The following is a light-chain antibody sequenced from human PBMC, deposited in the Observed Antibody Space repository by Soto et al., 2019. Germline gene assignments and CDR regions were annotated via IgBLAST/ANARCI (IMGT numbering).Light chain of an antibody. J-gene: IGKJ1*01. CDR3: QEYLLNS. Sequence: DIQMSMNTSTLPASVGDRVSITCRASQSISNWFAWYQQKPGAAPKFLIYHASNLQSGVPSRFGGSGSVTEFTFTIIPVQPDDFASNKFQEYLLNSFGQGTKVDIK. V-gene: IGKV1-5*01. CDR1: QSISNW. CDR2: HAS.